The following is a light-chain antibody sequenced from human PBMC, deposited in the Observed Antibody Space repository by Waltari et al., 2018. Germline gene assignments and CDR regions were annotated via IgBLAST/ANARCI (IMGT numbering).Light chain of an antibody. J-gene: IGKJ2*01. CDR2: WAF. V-gene: IGKV4-1*01. CDR3: QQYYTTPFT. CDR1: HNILDSSNNKHH. Sequence: IVMTQSPDSLAVSLRVRATIDCKSSHNILDSSNNKHHLAWYRQRPGQPPQVVIYWAFSRESGVPDRFTGSGSGTDFTLTISSLQADDVAVYYCQQYYTTPFTFGQGTKLEIK.